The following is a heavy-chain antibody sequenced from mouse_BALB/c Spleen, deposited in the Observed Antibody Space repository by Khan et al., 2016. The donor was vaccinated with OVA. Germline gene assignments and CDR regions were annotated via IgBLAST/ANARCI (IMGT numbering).Heavy chain of an antibody. CDR1: GYTFTSYT. Sequence: QVQLQQPGAELARPGASVKMSCKASGYTFTSYTSHWIKTRPGQGLEWIGYINPSNGYTNYNQKFKDKATLTTDKSSTTAYLQLSSLTSDDSAVYNCVRDGAYHRNDGWFAYWGQGTLVTVSA. V-gene: IGHV1-4*01. CDR3: VRDGAYHRNDGWFAY. J-gene: IGHJ3*01. CDR2: INPSNGYT. D-gene: IGHD2-14*01.